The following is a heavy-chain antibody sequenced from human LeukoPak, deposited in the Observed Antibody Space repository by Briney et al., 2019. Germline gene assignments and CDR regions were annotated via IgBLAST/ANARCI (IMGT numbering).Heavy chain of an antibody. D-gene: IGHD3-9*01. CDR2: IYSGGST. V-gene: IGHV3-53*05. CDR1: GFTVSSNS. CDR3: ARGANVIRYFDWLRGDL. Sequence: PGGSLRLSCTVSGFTVSSNSMSWVRQAPGKGLEWVSFIYSGGSTQYSDSVKGRFTISRDNSKNKLYLQMGSLRPEDMAVYYCARGANVIRYFDWLRGDLWGQGTMVTVSS. J-gene: IGHJ3*01.